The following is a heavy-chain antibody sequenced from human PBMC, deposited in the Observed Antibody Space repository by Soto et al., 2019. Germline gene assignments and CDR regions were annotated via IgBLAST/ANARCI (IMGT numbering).Heavy chain of an antibody. D-gene: IGHD2-15*01. CDR1: GGSIRSGGYY. CDR3: ARCRDAFGFDS. CDR2: IHYRGRT. J-gene: IGHJ4*02. Sequence: QMQLQESGPGLVKPSDILSLTCNVSGGSIRSGGYYWGWIRQAPGKGLEWIGYIHYRGRTSYNPSLESRVSISLDTSGHQFSLTLTSVTAADTAVYYCARCRDAFGFDSWGQGTLVTVSS. V-gene: IGHV4-31*03.